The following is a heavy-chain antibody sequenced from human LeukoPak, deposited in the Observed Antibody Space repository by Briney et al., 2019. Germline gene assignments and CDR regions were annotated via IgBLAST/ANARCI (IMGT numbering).Heavy chain of an antibody. J-gene: IGHJ6*03. V-gene: IGHV3-7*01. Sequence: GGSLRLSCAASGFTFSDYYMSWVRQAPGKGLEWVANIKEDGSEKYYVDSMKGRFTISRDNTKNSLYLEMDSLRAEDTAVYYCARGFPVVPAAYYYYYYMDVWGKGTTVTVSS. CDR3: ARGFPVVPAAYYYYYYMDV. D-gene: IGHD2-2*01. CDR1: GFTFSDYY. CDR2: IKEDGSEK.